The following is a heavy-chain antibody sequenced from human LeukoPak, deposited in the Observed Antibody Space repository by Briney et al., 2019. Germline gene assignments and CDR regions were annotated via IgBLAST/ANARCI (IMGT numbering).Heavy chain of an antibody. CDR3: AKVGLRIVVVITFFDY. J-gene: IGHJ4*02. Sequence: GGSLRLSCAASGFTFSSYAMSWVRQAPGKGLEWVSVISGSGGSTYYADSVKGRFTISRDNSKNTLYLQMNSLRAEDTAVYYCAKVGLRIVVVITFFDYWGQGTLVTVSS. V-gene: IGHV3-23*01. CDR1: GFTFSSYA. D-gene: IGHD3-22*01. CDR2: ISGSGGST.